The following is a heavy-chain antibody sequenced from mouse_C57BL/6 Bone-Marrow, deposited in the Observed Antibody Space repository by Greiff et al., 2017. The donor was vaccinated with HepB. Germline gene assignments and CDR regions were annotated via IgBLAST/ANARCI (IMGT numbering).Heavy chain of an antibody. J-gene: IGHJ3*01. CDR3: ARWGPFAY. CDR1: GYTFTDYY. Sequence: EVQLQQSGPELVKPGASVKISCKASGYTFTDYYMNWVKQSHGKSLEWIGDINPNNGGTSYNQKFKGKATLTVDKSSSTAYMELRSLTSEDSAVYYCARWGPFAYWSQGTLVTVSA. CDR2: INPNNGGT. V-gene: IGHV1-26*01.